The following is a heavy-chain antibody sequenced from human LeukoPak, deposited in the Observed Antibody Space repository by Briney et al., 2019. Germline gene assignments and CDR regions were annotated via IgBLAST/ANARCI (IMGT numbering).Heavy chain of an antibody. V-gene: IGHV4-4*09. D-gene: IGHD2-2*01. J-gene: IGHJ5*02. Sequence: PSETLSLTCTVSGGSISSYYWSWIRQPPWKGLEWIGYIYTSGSTNYNPSLKSRVTISVDTSKNQFSLKLSSVTAADTAVYYCARHLGYCSSTSCYSLSWFDPWGQGTLVTVSS. CDR2: IYTSGST. CDR3: ARHLGYCSSTSCYSLSWFDP. CDR1: GGSISSYY.